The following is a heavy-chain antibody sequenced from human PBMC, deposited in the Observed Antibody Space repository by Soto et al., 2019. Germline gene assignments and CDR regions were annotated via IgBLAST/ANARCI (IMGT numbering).Heavy chain of an antibody. V-gene: IGHV4-34*01. CDR1: GGSFSGYY. D-gene: IGHD3-22*01. CDR2: INHSGST. CDR3: ARVLRGRGIYYDSSGYKGRNYGMDV. J-gene: IGHJ6*02. Sequence: SETLSLTCAVYGGSFSGYYWSWIRQPPGKGLEWIGEINHSGSTNYNPSLKSRVTISVDTSKNQFSLKLSSVTAADTAVYYCARVLRGRGIYYDSSGYKGRNYGMDVWGQRTTVTVPS.